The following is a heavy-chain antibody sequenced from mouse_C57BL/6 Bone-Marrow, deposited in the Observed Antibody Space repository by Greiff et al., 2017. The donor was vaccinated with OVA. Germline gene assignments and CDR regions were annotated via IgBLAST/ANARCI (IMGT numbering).Heavy chain of an antibody. CDR3: ARHYYGSSYPFAY. D-gene: IGHD1-1*01. V-gene: IGHV7-3*01. Sequence: EVMLVESGGGLVQPGGSLSLSCAASGFTFTDYYMSWVRQPPGKALEWLGFIRNKANGYTTEYSASVKGRFTISRDNSQSILYLQMNALRAEDSATYYCARHYYGSSYPFAYWGQGTLVTVSA. CDR2: IRNKANGYTT. J-gene: IGHJ3*01. CDR1: GFTFTDYY.